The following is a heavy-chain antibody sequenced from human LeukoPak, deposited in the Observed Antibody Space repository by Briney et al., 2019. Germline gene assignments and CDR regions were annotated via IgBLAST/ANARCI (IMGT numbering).Heavy chain of an antibody. CDR3: TRFQAWDGTTFDP. CDR1: GFSFSSYS. D-gene: IGHD1-26*01. V-gene: IGHV3-49*04. CDR2: IRSKAYGGTT. J-gene: IGHJ5*02. Sequence: GGSLRLSCAAGGFSFSSYSMNWVRQAPGKGLEWVGFIRSKAYGGTTEYAASVKGRFTISRDDSKSIAYLQMNSLKTEDTAVYYCTRFQAWDGTTFDPWGQGTLVTVSS.